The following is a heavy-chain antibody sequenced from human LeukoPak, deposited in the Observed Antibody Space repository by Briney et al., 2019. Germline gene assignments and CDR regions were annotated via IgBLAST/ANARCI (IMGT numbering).Heavy chain of an antibody. CDR2: IYYSGST. D-gene: IGHD1-20*01. Sequence: PSETLSLTCTVSGGSISRYYRSWVRQPPGKGLEYIGNIYYSGSTNYNPSLKSRVTISLDTSRSQFSLKLTSVTAADTAVYYCARELYNWNGRRHAIDIWGQGTMVTVSS. V-gene: IGHV4-59*01. CDR3: ARELYNWNGRRHAIDI. CDR1: GGSISRYY. J-gene: IGHJ3*02.